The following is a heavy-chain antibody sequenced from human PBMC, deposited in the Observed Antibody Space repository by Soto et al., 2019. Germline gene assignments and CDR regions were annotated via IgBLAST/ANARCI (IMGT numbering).Heavy chain of an antibody. V-gene: IGHV1-46*01. J-gene: IGHJ4*02. CDR1: GYILSSYN. Sequence: ASVKVSCKASGYILSSYNMHWVRQGPGQGLEWMGMINPSGGRTSYAQKFHDRVTMTRDTSTNTVYMELSSLRSDDTAVYYCARTYCAADCPRRDFDYWGQGTLVTVSS. D-gene: IGHD2-21*02. CDR2: INPSGGRT. CDR3: ARTYCAADCPRRDFDY.